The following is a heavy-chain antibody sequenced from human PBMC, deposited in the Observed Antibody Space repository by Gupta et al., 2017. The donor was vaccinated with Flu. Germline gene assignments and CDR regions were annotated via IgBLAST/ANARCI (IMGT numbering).Heavy chain of an antibody. Sequence: EVQLLESGGGLVQPGGSLRLSCVAAGLTFGNHAMSWVRQVPGKGLEWVSVISGSGASIEYADCVEGRFTISRDNFRNTLFLQVSSLRGEDTAVYYCAKHDTRAVAGTPFDSWGQGTLVTVSS. D-gene: IGHD6-19*01. J-gene: IGHJ4*02. CDR1: GLTFGNHA. CDR3: AKHDTRAVAGTPFDS. CDR2: ISGSGASI. V-gene: IGHV3-23*01.